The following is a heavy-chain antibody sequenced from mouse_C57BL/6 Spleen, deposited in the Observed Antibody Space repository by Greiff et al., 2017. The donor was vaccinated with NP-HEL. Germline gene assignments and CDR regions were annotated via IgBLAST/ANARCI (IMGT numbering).Heavy chain of an antibody. V-gene: IGHV1-15*01. CDR3: TGGYYKDYYAMDY. D-gene: IGHD2-12*01. CDR2: IDPETGGT. CDR1: GYTFTDYE. J-gene: IGHJ4*01. Sequence: QVQLQQSGAELVRPGASVTLSCKASGYTFTDYEMHWVKQTPVHGLEWIGAIDPETGGTAYNQKFKGKAILTADKSSSTAYMELRSLTSEDSAVYYCTGGYYKDYYAMDYWGQGTSVTVSS.